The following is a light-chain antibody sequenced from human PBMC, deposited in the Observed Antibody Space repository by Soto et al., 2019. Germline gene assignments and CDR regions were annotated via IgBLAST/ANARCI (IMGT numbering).Light chain of an antibody. CDR1: QDIRNS. V-gene: IGKV1-16*02. J-gene: IGKJ4*02. Sequence: DIQMTQSPSSLSASVGDTVTITCRASQDIRNSLAWFQQKPGKAPKSLIYGASSLQSGVPLKFRGSGFGADFTLTISSLQPEDFATYYCQQYNSYPFTFGGGTKVEIK. CDR3: QQYNSYPFT. CDR2: GAS.